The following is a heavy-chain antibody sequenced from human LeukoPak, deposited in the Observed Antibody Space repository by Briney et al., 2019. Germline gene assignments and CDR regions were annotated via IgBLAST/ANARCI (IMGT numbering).Heavy chain of an antibody. CDR1: GFTFSSYA. J-gene: IGHJ3*02. CDR3: ATDIRWGAFDI. D-gene: IGHD3-3*01. V-gene: IGHV3-30*02. Sequence: GGSLRLSCAASGFTFSSYAMHWVRQAPGKGLEWVAFIQFDGSNKYYADSVKGRFTISRDNSKNTLYLQMNSLRAEDTAVYYCATDIRWGAFDIWGQGTMVTVSS. CDR2: IQFDGSNK.